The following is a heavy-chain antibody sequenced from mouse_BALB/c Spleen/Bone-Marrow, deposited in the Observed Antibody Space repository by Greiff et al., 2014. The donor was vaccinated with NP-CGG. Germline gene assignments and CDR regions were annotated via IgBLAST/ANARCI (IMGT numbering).Heavy chain of an antibody. D-gene: IGHD1-2*01. CDR1: GYTFTDHN. CDR3: ARRFITTAAWFAY. Sequence: EVQLQQSGPELVKPGASVKISCKASGYTFTDHNMHWVKQSHGKSLEWIGYIYPYNGGTGYNQKFKSKATLTVDNSSSTAYMELRSLTSEDSAVYYCARRFITTAAWFAYWGQGTLVTVSA. CDR2: IYPYNGGT. J-gene: IGHJ3*01. V-gene: IGHV1S29*02.